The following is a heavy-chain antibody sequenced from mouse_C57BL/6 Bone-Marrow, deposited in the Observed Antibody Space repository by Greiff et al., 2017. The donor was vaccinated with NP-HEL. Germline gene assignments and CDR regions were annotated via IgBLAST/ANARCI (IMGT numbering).Heavy chain of an antibody. V-gene: IGHV1-72*01. CDR3: ASSRRGYGSSYCYCYFDV. CDR1: GYTFTSYW. Sequence: QVQLQQPGAELVKPGASVKLSCKASGYTFTSYWMHWVQQRPGRGLEWIGRIDPNSGGTKYNEKFKSKATLTVDKPSSTAYMQLSSLTSEDSAVYSCASSRRGYGSSYCYCYFDVWGTGTTVTVSS. J-gene: IGHJ1*03. D-gene: IGHD1-1*01. CDR2: IDPNSGGT.